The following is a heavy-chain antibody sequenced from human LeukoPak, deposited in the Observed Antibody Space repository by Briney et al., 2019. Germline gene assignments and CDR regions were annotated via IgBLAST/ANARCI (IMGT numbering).Heavy chain of an antibody. D-gene: IGHD6-19*01. J-gene: IGHJ6*03. CDR1: GFTFSSYW. CDR3: AKAGYSSGWYIYYYYMDV. Sequence: GGSLRLSCAASGFTFSSYWMHWVRQAPGEGLVWVSRINSDGSSTSYADSVKGRFTISRDNSKNTLYLQMNSLRAEDTAVYYCAKAGYSSGWYIYYYYMDVWGKGTTVTISS. CDR2: INSDGSST. V-gene: IGHV3-74*01.